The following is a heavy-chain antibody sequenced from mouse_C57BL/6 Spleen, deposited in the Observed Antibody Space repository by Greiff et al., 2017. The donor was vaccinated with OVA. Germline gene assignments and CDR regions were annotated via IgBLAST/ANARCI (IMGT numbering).Heavy chain of an antibody. CDR1: GYTFTSYW. J-gene: IGHJ2*01. Sequence: QVQLQQPGAELVMPGASVKLSCKASGYTFTSYWMHWVKQRPGQGLEWIGEIDPSDSYTNYNQKFKGKSTLTVDKASSPAYMQLSSLTSEDSAVYYCARGGLDYWGQGTTLTVSS. CDR3: ARGGLDY. CDR2: IDPSDSYT. V-gene: IGHV1-69*01.